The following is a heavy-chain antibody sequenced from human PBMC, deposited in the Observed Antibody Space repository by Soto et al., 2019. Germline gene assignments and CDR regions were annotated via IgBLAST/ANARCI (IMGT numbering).Heavy chain of an antibody. Sequence: QVQLVESGGGVVQPGRSLRLSCAASGFTFSSYGMHWVRQAPGKGLEWVAVISYDGSNKYYADSVKGRFTISRDNSKNTLYLQMNSLRAEDTAVYYCAILIWFGDSLSGMDVWGQGTTVTVSS. V-gene: IGHV3-30*03. D-gene: IGHD3-10*01. CDR3: AILIWFGDSLSGMDV. J-gene: IGHJ6*02. CDR2: ISYDGSNK. CDR1: GFTFSSYG.